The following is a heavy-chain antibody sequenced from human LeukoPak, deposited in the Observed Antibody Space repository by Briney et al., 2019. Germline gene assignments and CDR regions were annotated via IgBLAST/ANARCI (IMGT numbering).Heavy chain of an antibody. CDR3: AREEASYGGNSGIDY. Sequence: PSQTLSLTCTVSGGSISSGGYYWSWIRQHPGKGLEWIGYIYYSGSTYYNPSLKSRVTISVDTSKNQFSPKLSSVTAADTAVYYCAREEASYGGNSGIDYWGQGTLVTVSS. D-gene: IGHD4-23*01. V-gene: IGHV4-31*03. CDR1: GGSISSGGYY. CDR2: IYYSGST. J-gene: IGHJ4*02.